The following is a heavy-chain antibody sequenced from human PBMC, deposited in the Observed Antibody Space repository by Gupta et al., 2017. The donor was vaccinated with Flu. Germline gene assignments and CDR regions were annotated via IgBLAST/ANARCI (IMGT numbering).Heavy chain of an antibody. D-gene: IGHD6-19*01. CDR1: GFTFSSDG. CDR3: AKDHGLSHYNYYMDV. Sequence: QVQLVESGGGVVQPGRALRRSCTASGFTFSSDGMHWVRQAPGKGLEWVALISYDGSTKYYADSVKGRFTISRDNSKNTVYLQMNSLRAEDTAVYYCAKDHGLSHYNYYMDVWGIGTTVTVSS. V-gene: IGHV3-30*18. J-gene: IGHJ6*03. CDR2: ISYDGSTK.